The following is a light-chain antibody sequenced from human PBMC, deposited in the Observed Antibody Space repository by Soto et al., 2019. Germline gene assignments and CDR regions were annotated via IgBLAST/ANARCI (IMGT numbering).Light chain of an antibody. CDR3: QQYNSYAWT. CDR2: KAS. J-gene: IGKJ1*01. CDR1: QSISSW. Sequence: IHITQSPSTLSASVWDRVTINCRASQSISSWLAWYQQKPGKAPKLLIYKASSLESGVPSRFSGSGSGTEFTLTISSLQPDDFATYYCQQYNSYAWTFGQGTKVDIK. V-gene: IGKV1-5*03.